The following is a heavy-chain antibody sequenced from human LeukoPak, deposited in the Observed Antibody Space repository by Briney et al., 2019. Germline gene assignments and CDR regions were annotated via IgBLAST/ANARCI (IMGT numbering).Heavy chain of an antibody. CDR2: IVTIVGTA. CDR1: GGTFTSYD. D-gene: IGHD3-10*01. J-gene: IGHJ3*02. Sequence: SVKVSCKASGGTFTSYDISWVRQAPGQGLEWMGRIVTIVGTANYAQRFQGRVPMTTDKSTSTASLELRSLRSEDTAVYYGARVSDVGGFEAFDSWGQGTMVTVSS. V-gene: IGHV1-69*04. CDR3: ARVSDVGGFEAFDS.